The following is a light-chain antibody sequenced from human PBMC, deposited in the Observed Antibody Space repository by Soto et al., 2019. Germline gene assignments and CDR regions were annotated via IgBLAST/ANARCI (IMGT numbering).Light chain of an antibody. J-gene: IGKJ1*01. CDR1: RGIGNA. V-gene: IGKV1-16*01. CDR2: DAS. CDR3: QQYNSYLWT. Sequence: DIQITQSPSSLSASVGDRVTITCRPSRGIGNALAWYQQKPGKAPKLLIYDASSLQSGVPSRFSGSGSGTEFTLTISSLQPDDFATYYCQQYNSYLWTFGQGTKVDIK.